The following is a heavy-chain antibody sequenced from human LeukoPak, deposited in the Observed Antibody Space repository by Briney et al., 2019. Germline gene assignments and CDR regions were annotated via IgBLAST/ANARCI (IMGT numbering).Heavy chain of an antibody. Sequence: GGSLRLSCAASGFIFSDYSMNWVRQAPGKGLEWVSFISSSSSTVYYADSVKGRFTISRDNAKNSLYLQMNSLRAEDTAVYYCAREGQAFDYWGQGTLVTVSS. CDR2: ISSSSSTV. V-gene: IGHV3-48*04. CDR3: AREGQAFDY. CDR1: GFIFSDYS. J-gene: IGHJ4*02.